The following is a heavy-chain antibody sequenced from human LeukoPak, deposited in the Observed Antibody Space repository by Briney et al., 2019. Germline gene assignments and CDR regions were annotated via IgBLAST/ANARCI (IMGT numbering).Heavy chain of an antibody. V-gene: IGHV3-9*01. J-gene: IGHJ6*02. D-gene: IGHD6-13*01. Sequence: GGSLRLSCAASGFTFDDYAMHWVRQAPGKGLEWVSGISWNSGSIGYADSVKGRFTISRDNAKNSLYLQMNSLRAADTALYYCAKDQGYGSYYYYGMDVWGQGTTVTVSS. CDR2: ISWNSGSI. CDR1: GFTFDDYA. CDR3: AKDQGYGSYYYYGMDV.